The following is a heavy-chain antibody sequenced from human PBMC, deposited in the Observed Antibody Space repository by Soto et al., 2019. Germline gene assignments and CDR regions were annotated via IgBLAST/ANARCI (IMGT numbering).Heavy chain of an antibody. D-gene: IGHD6-13*01. J-gene: IGHJ4*02. V-gene: IGHV3-9*01. CDR1: GFTFHNYA. Sequence: PGGSLILSCEASGFTFHNYAMHWVRHAPGKGLEWVAGISWNSGNIDFGDSVKGRFTITKDTSKNQVFLIMTNVDALDTATYYCAQHLLRRLYWGQGTLVTVSS. CDR3: AQHLLRRLY. CDR2: ISWNSGNI.